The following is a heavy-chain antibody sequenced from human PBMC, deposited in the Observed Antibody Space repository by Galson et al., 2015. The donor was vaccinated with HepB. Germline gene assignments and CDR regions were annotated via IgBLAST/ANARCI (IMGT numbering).Heavy chain of an antibody. V-gene: IGHV3-11*01. J-gene: IGHJ5*02. CDR1: GFTFSDYY. CDR3: ARDLGYCSSTSCYDWFDP. D-gene: IGHD2-2*01. Sequence: SLRLSCAASGFTFSDYYMSWIRQAPGKGLGWVSYISSSGSTIYYADSVKGRFTISRDNAKNSLYLQMNSLRAEDTAVYYCARDLGYCSSTSCYDWFDPWGQGTLVTVSS. CDR2: ISSSGSTI.